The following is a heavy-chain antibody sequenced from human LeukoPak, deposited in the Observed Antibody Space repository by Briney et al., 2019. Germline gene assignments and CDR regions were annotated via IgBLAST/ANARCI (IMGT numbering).Heavy chain of an antibody. CDR3: VRGWGSNVYASAFDV. CDR1: GFTFSTYG. D-gene: IGHD3-16*01. Sequence: GGSLRLSCAASGFTFSTYGMHWVRQAPGKGLEWVTVIWHDGSHKDYADSVKGRFTISRDNSKNTLYLQMDDLRAEDTAVYFCVRGWGSNVYASAFDVWGQGTMVTVSS. CDR2: IWHDGSHK. V-gene: IGHV3-33*01. J-gene: IGHJ3*01.